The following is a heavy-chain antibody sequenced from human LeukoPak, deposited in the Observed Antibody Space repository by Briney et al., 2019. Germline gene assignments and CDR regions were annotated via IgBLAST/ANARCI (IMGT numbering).Heavy chain of an antibody. CDR1: GFSFSSYG. D-gene: IGHD4-17*01. Sequence: GGSLRLSCAASGFSFSSYGMHWARQAPGKGLEWVAVIWSDGRNKFYADSVKGRFTVSRDNSKNTLFLQMSSLRADDTALYYCAREVTNDAFDIWGQWTMVTVSS. V-gene: IGHV3-33*01. CDR2: IWSDGRNK. CDR3: AREVTNDAFDI. J-gene: IGHJ3*02.